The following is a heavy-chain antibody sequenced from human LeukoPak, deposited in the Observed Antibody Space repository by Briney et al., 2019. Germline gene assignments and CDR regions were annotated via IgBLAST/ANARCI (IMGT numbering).Heavy chain of an antibody. CDR2: IKQDGSEK. J-gene: IGHJ6*03. D-gene: IGHD2-21*02. CDR3: ARNGAPVVTAITPYYYYMDV. CDR1: GFTFSSYW. Sequence: GGSLRLSCAASGFTFSSYWMSWVRQAPGKGLEWVANIKQDGSEKYYVDSVKGRFTISRDNAQNSLYLQMNSLRAEDTAVYYCARNGAPVVTAITPYYYYMDVWGKGTTVTVSS. V-gene: IGHV3-7*01.